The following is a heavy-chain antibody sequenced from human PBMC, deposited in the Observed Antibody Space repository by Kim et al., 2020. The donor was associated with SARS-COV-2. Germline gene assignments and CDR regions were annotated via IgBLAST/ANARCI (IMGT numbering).Heavy chain of an antibody. Sequence: SETLSLTCAVSGGSISSSNWWSWVRQPPGKGLEWIGEIYHSGSTNYNPSLKSRVTISVDKSKNQFSLKLSSVTAADTAVYYCARASDTASSLDYYGMDVWGQGTTVTVSS. V-gene: IGHV4-4*02. J-gene: IGHJ6*02. CDR1: GGSISSSNW. D-gene: IGHD5-18*01. CDR3: ARASDTASSLDYYGMDV. CDR2: IYHSGST.